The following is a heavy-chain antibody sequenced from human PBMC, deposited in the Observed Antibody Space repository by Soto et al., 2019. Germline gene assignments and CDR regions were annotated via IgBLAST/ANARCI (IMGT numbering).Heavy chain of an antibody. J-gene: IGHJ4*02. Sequence: QVQLVQSGAEVKKPGASVKVSCKASGYTFINYGISWVRQAPGQGLEWMGWISPHNGNTNFAQNFQGRVTMTTDAXTTTAYMELRSLRSDDTAVYYWARWLYGSGSYYFDWGQGTLVTVSS. V-gene: IGHV1-18*01. CDR1: GYTFINYG. CDR3: ARWLYGSGSYYFD. CDR2: ISPHNGNT. D-gene: IGHD3-10*01.